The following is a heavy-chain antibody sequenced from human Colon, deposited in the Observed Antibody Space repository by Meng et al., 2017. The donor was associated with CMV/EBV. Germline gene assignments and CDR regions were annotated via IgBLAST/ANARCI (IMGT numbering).Heavy chain of an antibody. V-gene: IGHV3-21*01. D-gene: IGHD3-16*01. Sequence: DGERVGSGGGLVRPGGSLRPSCEVSGFPFSDYSMNWFRQAPGKGLEWVSSISKSDTYIFYKDSVKGRSTISRDNARNSVYLQMNSLRVEDTAVYYCVTYAQEASFEYWGQGTLVTVSS. CDR3: VTYAQEASFEY. CDR1: GFPFSDYS. CDR2: ISKSDTYI. J-gene: IGHJ4*02.